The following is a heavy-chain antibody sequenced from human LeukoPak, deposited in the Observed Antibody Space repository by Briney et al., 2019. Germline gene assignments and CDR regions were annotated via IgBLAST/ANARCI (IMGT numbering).Heavy chain of an antibody. CDR3: ARDISGSYDH. CDR2: MNPNSGNT. D-gene: IGHD1-26*01. V-gene: IGHV1-8*02. Sequence: ASVKVSCKASGYTFTSYDINWVRQATGQGLEWMGWMNPNSGNTGYAQKLQGRVTMTTDTSTSTAYKELRSLRSDDTAVYYCARDISGSYDHWGQGTLVTVSS. CDR1: GYTFTSYD. J-gene: IGHJ5*02.